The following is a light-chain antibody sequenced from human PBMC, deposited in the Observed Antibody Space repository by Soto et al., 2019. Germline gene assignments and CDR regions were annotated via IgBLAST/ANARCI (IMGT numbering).Light chain of an antibody. CDR1: SSNIGTNS. J-gene: IGLJ2*01. CDR3: GAWDDSLTEVI. Sequence: QSVLTQPPSVSAAPGQKVTISCSGGSSNIGTNSVSWYQHLPGTAPKLLIYDNNKRPSGIADRFSGSRSGTSATLGITGLQAGDEADYYCGAWDDSLTEVIFGGGTKLTVL. CDR2: DNN. V-gene: IGLV1-51*01.